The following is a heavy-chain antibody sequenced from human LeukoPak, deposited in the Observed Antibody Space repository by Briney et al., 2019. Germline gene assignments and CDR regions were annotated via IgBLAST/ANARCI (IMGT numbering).Heavy chain of an antibody. V-gene: IGHV4-34*01. J-gene: IGHJ4*02. Sequence: SETLSLTCAVYGGSFSGYYWSWIRQPPGKGLEWIGEINHSGSTNYNPSLKSRVTTSVDTSKNQFSLKLSSVTAADTAVYYCARYCSGGSCYRQRKIDYWGQGTLVTVSS. D-gene: IGHD2-15*01. CDR3: ARYCSGGSCYRQRKIDY. CDR1: GGSFSGYY. CDR2: INHSGST.